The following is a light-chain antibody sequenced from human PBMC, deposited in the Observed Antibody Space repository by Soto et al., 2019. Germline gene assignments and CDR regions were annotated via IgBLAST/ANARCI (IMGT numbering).Light chain of an antibody. CDR1: SSDVGGYNY. Sequence: QSSLTQPASVSGSPGRSITISCAGTSSDVGGYNYVSWYQQHPGKAPKLMIYEVSNRPSGVSNRFSGSKSGNTASLTISGLQAEDEADYYCSSYISSSTFVFGTGTKVTVL. CDR2: EVS. V-gene: IGLV2-14*01. CDR3: SSYISSSTFV. J-gene: IGLJ1*01.